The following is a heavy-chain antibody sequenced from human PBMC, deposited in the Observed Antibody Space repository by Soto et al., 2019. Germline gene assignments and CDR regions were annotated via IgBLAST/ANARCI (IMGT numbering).Heavy chain of an antibody. CDR1: GYSFASYW. Sequence: PGESLKISCKGSGYSFASYWIGWVRQMPGKGLEWMGIIYPGDSEIRYSPSFQGQVTMSADRSISTAYLQWTSLKASDTAMYYCASRYYYDSPGPFDYWGLGTLVTVS. V-gene: IGHV5-51*01. J-gene: IGHJ4*02. CDR3: ASRYYYDSPGPFDY. CDR2: IYPGDSEI. D-gene: IGHD3-22*01.